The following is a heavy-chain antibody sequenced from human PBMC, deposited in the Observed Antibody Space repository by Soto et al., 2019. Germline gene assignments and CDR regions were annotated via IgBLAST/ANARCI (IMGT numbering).Heavy chain of an antibody. D-gene: IGHD3-10*01. V-gene: IGHV4-30-4*01. CDR2: MYYSGST. CDR3: ARVMVRGVPFDY. Sequence: QVQLQESGPGLVKPSQTLSLTCTVSGGSISSGDYYWSWIRQPPGKSLEWIGYMYYSGSTYYNPSLKRRVTIPVDTSKDQFSLKLSSVTAADTAVYYCARVMVRGVPFDYWGLGTLVTVSS. J-gene: IGHJ4*02. CDR1: GGSISSGDYY.